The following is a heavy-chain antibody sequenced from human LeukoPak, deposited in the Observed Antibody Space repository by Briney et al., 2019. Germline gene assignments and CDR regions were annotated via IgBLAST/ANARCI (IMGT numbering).Heavy chain of an antibody. CDR3: ARDLDYYGSGSFFNI. Sequence: ASVKVSCMASGYTFTGYYMHWVRQAPGQGLEWMGWINPNSGGTNYAQKFQGRVTMTRDTSITTAYMELSRLRSDDTAVYYCARDLDYYGSGSFFNIWGQGTMVTVSS. D-gene: IGHD3-10*01. V-gene: IGHV1-2*02. J-gene: IGHJ3*02. CDR2: INPNSGGT. CDR1: GYTFTGYY.